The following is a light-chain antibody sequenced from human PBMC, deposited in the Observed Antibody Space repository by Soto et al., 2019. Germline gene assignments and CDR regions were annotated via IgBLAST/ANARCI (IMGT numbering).Light chain of an antibody. Sequence: EIVLTQSPGTLSLSPGERATLSCRASQSISTNHLVWYQQKPGQAPRLLIYDASRRATGIPDRFSGSGSGTDFTLTISSLEPEDFAVYYCQQRSRWPWTFGQGTKVDI. CDR3: QQRSRWPWT. CDR2: DAS. J-gene: IGKJ1*01. CDR1: QSISTNH. V-gene: IGKV3D-20*02.